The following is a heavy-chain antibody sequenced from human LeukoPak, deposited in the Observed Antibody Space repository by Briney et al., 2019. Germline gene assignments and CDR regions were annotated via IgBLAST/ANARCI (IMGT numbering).Heavy chain of an antibody. D-gene: IGHD1-26*01. J-gene: IGHJ4*02. V-gene: IGHV1-46*01. Sequence: ASVKVSCKASGYTFTSYYMHWARQAPGQGLEWMGIINPSGGSTSYAQKFQGRVTMTRDMSTSTVYMELSSLRSEDTAVYYCAREREGGSPKNWGQGTLVTVSS. CDR3: AREREGGSPKN. CDR1: GYTFTSYY. CDR2: INPSGGST.